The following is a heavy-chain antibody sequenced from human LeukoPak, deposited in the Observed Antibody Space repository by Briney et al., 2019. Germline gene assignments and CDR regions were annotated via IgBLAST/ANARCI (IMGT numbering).Heavy chain of an antibody. J-gene: IGHJ3*02. Sequence: SSETLSLTCTVSGGSISSGGYYWSWIRQHPGKGLEWIGYIYYSGSTYYNPSLKSRVTISVDTSKNQFSLKLSSVTAADTAVYYCARASPEGGGDFLDAFDIWGQGTMVTVSS. CDR2: IYYSGST. D-gene: IGHD2-21*02. CDR3: ARASPEGGGDFLDAFDI. CDR1: GGSISSGGYY. V-gene: IGHV4-31*03.